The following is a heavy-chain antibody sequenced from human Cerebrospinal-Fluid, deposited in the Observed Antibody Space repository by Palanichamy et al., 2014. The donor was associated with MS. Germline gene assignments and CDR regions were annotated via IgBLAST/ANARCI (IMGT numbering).Heavy chain of an antibody. CDR2: IDPKDGET. V-gene: IGHV1-69-2*01. CDR1: GYTITDCY. CDR3: ATVRAIVLNGFDI. J-gene: IGHJ3*02. D-gene: IGHD2-8*01. Sequence: EVQLVQSGAEVKKPGATVKISCKVSGYTITDCYMHWVQQAPGKGLEWMGLIDPKDGETIYAEKFQGRVTMTADTSTDTFQMELSSLRSEDTAVYYCATVRAIVLNGFDIWGQGTMVTVST.